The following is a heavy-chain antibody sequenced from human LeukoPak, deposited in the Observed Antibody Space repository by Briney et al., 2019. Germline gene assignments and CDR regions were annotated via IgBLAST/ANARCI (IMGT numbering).Heavy chain of an antibody. CDR1: GFTFSSYS. J-gene: IGHJ4*02. Sequence: GGSLRLSCAASGFTFSSYSMNWVRQAPGKGLEWVSYISISGTTINYSDSVKGRFTISRDNAKNSLYLQMNSLRAEDTAVYYCARNGLAANGYFDYWGQGTLVTVSS. V-gene: IGHV3-48*04. CDR3: ARNGLAANGYFDY. CDR2: ISISGTTI. D-gene: IGHD2-8*01.